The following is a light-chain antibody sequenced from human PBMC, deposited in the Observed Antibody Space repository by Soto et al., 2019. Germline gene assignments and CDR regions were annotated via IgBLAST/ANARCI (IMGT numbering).Light chain of an antibody. V-gene: IGKV3-11*01. J-gene: IGKJ5*01. CDR1: QNVNRY. Sequence: EIVLTQSPATLSLSPGERATLSCRTSQNVNRYLAWYQQKPGQAPRLLIYDASNRATGIPARFSGSGSGTDFTLTVSSLAPEDFAVYYCQQRGNWPITFGQGTRLEIK. CDR3: QQRGNWPIT. CDR2: DAS.